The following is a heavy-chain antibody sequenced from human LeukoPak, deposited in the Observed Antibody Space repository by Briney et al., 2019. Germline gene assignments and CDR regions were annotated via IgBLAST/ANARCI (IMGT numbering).Heavy chain of an antibody. CDR1: GGSIRSYY. V-gene: IGHV4-59*01. J-gene: IGHJ6*03. Sequence: SETLSLTCTVSGGSIRSYYWSWIRQPPGKGLEWIGYIYYSGSTNYNPSLKSRVTISVDTSKNQFSLKLSSVTAADTAVYYCARGSDFWSGYYTGTYYYYYMDVWGKCTTVTVSS. D-gene: IGHD3-3*01. CDR3: ARGSDFWSGYYTGTYYYYYMDV. CDR2: IYYSGST.